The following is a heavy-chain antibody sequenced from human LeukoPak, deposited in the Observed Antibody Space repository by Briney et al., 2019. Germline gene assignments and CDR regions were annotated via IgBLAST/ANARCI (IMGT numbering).Heavy chain of an antibody. Sequence: PSETLPLTCAVYGGSFSGYYWSWIRQPPGKGLEWIGEINHSGSTNYNPSLKSRVTISVDTSKNQFSLKLSSVTAADTAVYYCARGRPAKYYITMVRGVSFDYWGQGTLVTVSS. D-gene: IGHD3-10*01. CDR3: ARGRPAKYYITMVRGVSFDY. CDR2: INHSGST. J-gene: IGHJ4*02. V-gene: IGHV4-34*01. CDR1: GGSFSGYY.